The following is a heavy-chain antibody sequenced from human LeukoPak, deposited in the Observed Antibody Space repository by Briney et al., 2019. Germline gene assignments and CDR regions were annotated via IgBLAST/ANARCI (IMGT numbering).Heavy chain of an antibody. CDR1: GYSISSGYF. CDR3: ARQPSGTTRDFDY. CDR2: IYYSGST. V-gene: IGHV4-38-2*02. D-gene: IGHD1-7*01. J-gene: IGHJ4*02. Sequence: KTSETLSLTCTVSGYSISSGYFWGWIRQPPGKGLEWIGSIYYSGSTYYNPSLKSRVTISVDTSKNQFSLKLSSVTAADTAVYYCARQPSGTTRDFDYWGQGTLVTVSS.